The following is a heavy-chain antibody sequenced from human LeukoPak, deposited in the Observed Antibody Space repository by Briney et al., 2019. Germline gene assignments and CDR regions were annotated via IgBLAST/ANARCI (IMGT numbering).Heavy chain of an antibody. D-gene: IGHD2-2*01. V-gene: IGHV3-21*01. J-gene: IGHJ4*02. Sequence: GGSLRLSCAASGFTFSSYSMNWVRQAPGKGLEWVSLIFSTSSYIHYADSVKGRFTISRDNAKKSSYLQMNSLRAEDTAVYYCARGEMSAMLDYWGQGTLVTVSS. CDR1: GFTFSSYS. CDR3: ARGEMSAMLDY. CDR2: IFSTSSYI.